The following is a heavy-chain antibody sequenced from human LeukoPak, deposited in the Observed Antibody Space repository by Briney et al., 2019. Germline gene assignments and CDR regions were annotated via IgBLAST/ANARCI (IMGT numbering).Heavy chain of an antibody. CDR1: GHTFTAYY. Sequence: ASVKVSCKASGHTFTAYYLHWVRQAPGQGLEWMGWVNPNSGATNYAQMFQGRGTMTSDTSISTAYMELNRLRSDDTAIYYCAGGGRGGIQFAFGGKGPLVTVS. D-gene: IGHD5-18*01. V-gene: IGHV1-2*02. CDR3: AGGGRGGIQFAF. CDR2: VNPNSGAT. J-gene: IGHJ4*02.